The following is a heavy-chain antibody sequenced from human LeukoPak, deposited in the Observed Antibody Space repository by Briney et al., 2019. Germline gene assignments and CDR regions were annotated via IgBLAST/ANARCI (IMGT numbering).Heavy chain of an antibody. Sequence: ASVKVSCKASGYTFTSYGISWVRQAPGQGLEWMGWISAYNGNTNYAQKLQGRVTMTTDTSTSTAYMELRSLRSDDTAVYYCARGPYGSGWPEGDAFDIWGQGTMVTVSS. CDR1: GYTFTSYG. D-gene: IGHD6-19*01. J-gene: IGHJ3*02. CDR3: ARGPYGSGWPEGDAFDI. CDR2: ISAYNGNT. V-gene: IGHV1-18*01.